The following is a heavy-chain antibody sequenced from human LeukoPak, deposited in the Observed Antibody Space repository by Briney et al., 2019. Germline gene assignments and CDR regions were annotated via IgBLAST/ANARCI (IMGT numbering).Heavy chain of an antibody. D-gene: IGHD3-10*01. V-gene: IGHV3-23*01. J-gene: IGHJ4*02. CDR2: ISGSGGST. Sequence: GGSLRLSCAASGFTFSSYAMSWVRQAPGKGLEWVSAISGSGGSTYYADSVKGRFTISRDNSKNTLYLQMNSLRAEDTAVYYCAKMTGRRGSGSSLDYWGQGTLVTVSS. CDR3: AKMTGRRGSGSSLDY. CDR1: GFTFSSYA.